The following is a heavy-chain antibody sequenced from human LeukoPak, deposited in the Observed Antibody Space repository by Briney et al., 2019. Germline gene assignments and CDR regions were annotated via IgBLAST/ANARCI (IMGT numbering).Heavy chain of an antibody. J-gene: IGHJ5*02. CDR2: IYYSGST. Sequence: SQTLSLTCTVSGGSISSGGYYWSWIRQHPGKGLEWIGYIYYSGSTYYNPSLKGRVTISVDTSKNQFSLKLSSVTAADTAVYYCARMSSYSYGFSHNWFDPWGQGTLVTVSS. CDR3: ARMSSYSYGFSHNWFDP. V-gene: IGHV4-31*03. CDR1: GGSISSGGYY. D-gene: IGHD5-18*01.